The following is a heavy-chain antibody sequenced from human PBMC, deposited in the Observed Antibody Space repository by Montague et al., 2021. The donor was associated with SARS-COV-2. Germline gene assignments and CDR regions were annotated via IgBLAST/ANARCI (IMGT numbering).Heavy chain of an antibody. Sequence: CAISGDSVSSNSATWHWIRQSPSRGLEWLGRTYYRSRWSNDYAVXVRSRIIINPDTSTNQFSLQLSSVTPGDTAVYFCARERWAVGVSFDYWGQGTLVTVSS. CDR1: GDSVSSNSAT. CDR3: ARERWAVGVSFDY. J-gene: IGHJ4*02. CDR2: TYYRSRWSN. D-gene: IGHD1-26*01. V-gene: IGHV6-1*01.